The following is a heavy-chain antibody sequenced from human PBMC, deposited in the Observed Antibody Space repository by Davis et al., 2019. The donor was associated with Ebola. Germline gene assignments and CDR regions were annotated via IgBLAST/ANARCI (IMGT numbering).Heavy chain of an antibody. CDR1: GYTFATYD. CDR2: MNPNSGNT. Sequence: ASVKVSCKASGYTFATYDINWVRQATGQGLEWMGWMNPNSGNTGYAQKFQGRVTMTRKTSISTAYMELSSLTSEDTAVYYCATILSSCGGACPLDYWGQGTLVTVSS. D-gene: IGHD2-21*02. CDR3: ATILSSCGGACPLDY. V-gene: IGHV1-8*01. J-gene: IGHJ4*02.